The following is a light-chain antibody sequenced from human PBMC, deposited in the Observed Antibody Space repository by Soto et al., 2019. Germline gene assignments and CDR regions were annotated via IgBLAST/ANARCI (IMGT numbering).Light chain of an antibody. J-gene: IGLJ1*01. Sequence: QSVLTQPPSVSGSPGQSVTISCTGTSSDVGSYNRVSWYQQAPGTVPKVMIYEVTNRPSGVPDRFSGSKSGNTASLTISGLQAEDEADSYCCSYRSGTTYVFGTGTKVTVL. V-gene: IGLV2-18*02. CDR1: SSDVGSYNR. CDR2: EVT. CDR3: CSYRSGTTYV.